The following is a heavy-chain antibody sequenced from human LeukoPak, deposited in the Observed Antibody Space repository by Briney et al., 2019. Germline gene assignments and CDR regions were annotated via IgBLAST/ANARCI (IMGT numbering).Heavy chain of an antibody. CDR1: GSTFNTYA. J-gene: IGHJ4*02. D-gene: IGHD1-20*01. V-gene: IGHV3-23*01. Sequence: GGSLRLSCDASGSTFNTYAMRWVRQAPGEGLEWVSAVSGRGDRTYYADSVKGRFTISRDNSKYTLYLKMDSLRAEDTAVYYCRKGITLTTLFDYCGQGILVTVSS. CDR3: RKGITLTTLFDY. CDR2: VSGRGDRT.